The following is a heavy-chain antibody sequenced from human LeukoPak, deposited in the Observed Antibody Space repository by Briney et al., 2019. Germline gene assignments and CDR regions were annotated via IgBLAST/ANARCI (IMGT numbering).Heavy chain of an antibody. CDR1: GGAVNSYY. CDR2: ISHSGNT. Sequence: PSETLSLTCTVSGGAVNSYYWSWIRQTPGKGLEWIGYISHSGNTDYAPSLKSRVTMSLDTSKNQFSLKLSSVTAADTALYYCARQIVGASVVWGQGTLVTVSS. CDR3: ARQIVGASVV. J-gene: IGHJ4*02. D-gene: IGHD1-26*01. V-gene: IGHV4-59*02.